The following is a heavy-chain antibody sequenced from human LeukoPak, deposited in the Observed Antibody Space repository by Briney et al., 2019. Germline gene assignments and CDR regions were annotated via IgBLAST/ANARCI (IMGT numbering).Heavy chain of an antibody. CDR3: ARAWLRLNPYFDY. J-gene: IGHJ4*02. CDR1: GYTFTGYY. V-gene: IGHV1-2*02. Sequence: ASVKVSCKASGYTFTGYYMHWVRQAPGQGLEWMGWIYPNSGGTNYAQKFQGRVTVTRDTSISTAYMELSRLRSDDTAVYYCARAWLRLNPYFDYWGQGTLVTVSS. D-gene: IGHD5-12*01. CDR2: IYPNSGGT.